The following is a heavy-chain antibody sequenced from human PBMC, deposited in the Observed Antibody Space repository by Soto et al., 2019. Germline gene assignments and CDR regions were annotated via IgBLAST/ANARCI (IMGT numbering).Heavy chain of an antibody. Sequence: ASVKVSCKASGYTFSSYDINWVRQATEQGLEYLGWMNPNSGNTAYVQKFQGRVTMTWDTSITTAYMELSSLRSEDTAVYFCARGIKYGAYSRWFDPWGQGTLVTVSS. D-gene: IGHD4-17*01. J-gene: IGHJ5*02. CDR1: GYTFSSYD. V-gene: IGHV1-8*01. CDR2: MNPNSGNT. CDR3: ARGIKYGAYSRWFDP.